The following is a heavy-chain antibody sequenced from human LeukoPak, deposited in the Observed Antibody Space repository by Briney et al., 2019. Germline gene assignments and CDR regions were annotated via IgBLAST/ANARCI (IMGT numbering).Heavy chain of an antibody. CDR3: AKASAVRGYYYYGMDV. D-gene: IGHD3-10*02. CDR1: FIFSTYA. Sequence: GGSLRLSCAASFIFSTYAMNWVRQAPGRGLEWVSAISDSGGITYYADSVKGRFTISRDNSKNTLYLQMNSLRAEDTAIYYCAKASAVRGYYYYGMDVWGQGTTVTVSS. J-gene: IGHJ6*02. CDR2: ISDSGGIT. V-gene: IGHV3-23*01.